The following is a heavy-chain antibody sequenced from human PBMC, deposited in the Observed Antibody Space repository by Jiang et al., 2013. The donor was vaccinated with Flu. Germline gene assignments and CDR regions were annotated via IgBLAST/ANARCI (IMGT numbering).Heavy chain of an antibody. CDR2: ISAYNGNT. V-gene: IGHV1-18*01. J-gene: IGHJ4*02. D-gene: IGHD3-3*01. Sequence: EWMGWISAYNGNTNYAQKLQGRVTMTTDTSTSTAYMELRSLRSDDTAVYYCARDIFSPNYDFWSPPTEDLDYWGQGTLVTVSS. CDR3: ARDIFSPNYDFWSPPTEDLDY.